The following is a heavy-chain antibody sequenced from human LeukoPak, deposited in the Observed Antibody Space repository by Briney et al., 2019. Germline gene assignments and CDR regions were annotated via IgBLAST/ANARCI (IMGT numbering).Heavy chain of an antibody. CDR3: ARGLSGREWGLNWFDP. V-gene: IGHV4-34*01. Sequence: SETLSLTCAVYGGSFSGYYWSWIRQPPGKGLEWIGEINHSGSTNYNPSLKSRVTISVDTSKNQFSLKLSSVTAADTAVYYCARGLSGREWGLNWFDPWGQGTLVTVSS. D-gene: IGHD3-3*01. J-gene: IGHJ5*02. CDR1: GGSFSGYY. CDR2: INHSGST.